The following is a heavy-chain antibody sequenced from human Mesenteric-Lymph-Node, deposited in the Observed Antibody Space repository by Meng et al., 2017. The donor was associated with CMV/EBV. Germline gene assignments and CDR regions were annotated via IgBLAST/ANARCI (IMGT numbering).Heavy chain of an antibody. CDR2: ISAHNGHT. J-gene: IGHJ4*02. CDR1: GYTFSNYG. D-gene: IGHD3-22*01. Sequence: ASVKVSCKASGYTFSNYGFPWVRQAPGQGLEWMGWISAHNGHTNYAQNLQGRVTMTKDTSTTTAYMELRSLRSDDTAVYYCARDYPTNYYDSRGHGYWGQGTLVTVSS. V-gene: IGHV1-18*04. CDR3: ARDYPTNYYDSRGHGY.